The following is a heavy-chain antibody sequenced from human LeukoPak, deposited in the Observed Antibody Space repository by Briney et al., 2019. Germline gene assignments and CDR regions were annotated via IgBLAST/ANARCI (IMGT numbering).Heavy chain of an antibody. J-gene: IGHJ4*02. V-gene: IGHV3-23*01. Sequence: GGSLRLSYAASGFTFGSYAMSWVRQAPGKGLEWVSAISGSGGSTYYADSVKGRFTISRDNSKNTLYLQMNSLRAEDTAVYYCAKDIYRSPYYFDYWGQGTLVTVSS. CDR3: AKDIYRSPYYFDY. CDR1: GFTFGSYA. CDR2: ISGSGGST. D-gene: IGHD5-18*01.